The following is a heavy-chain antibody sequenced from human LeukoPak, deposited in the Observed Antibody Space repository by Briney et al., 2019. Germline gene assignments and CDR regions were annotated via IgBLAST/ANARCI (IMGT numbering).Heavy chain of an antibody. Sequence: SETLSLTCAVYGGSFSGYYWSWIRQPPGKGLELIGEIDHSGSTNYNPSLKSRVTISVDTSKNQFCLKLSSVTAADTAVYYCARASRYYYDSSGSHGDYWGQGTLVTVSS. CDR3: ARASRYYYDSSGSHGDY. CDR1: GGSFSGYY. CDR2: IDHSGST. J-gene: IGHJ4*02. D-gene: IGHD3-22*01. V-gene: IGHV4-34*01.